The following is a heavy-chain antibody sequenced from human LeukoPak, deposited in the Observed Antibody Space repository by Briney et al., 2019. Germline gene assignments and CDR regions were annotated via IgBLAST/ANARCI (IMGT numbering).Heavy chain of an antibody. J-gene: IGHJ4*02. D-gene: IGHD3-3*01. V-gene: IGHV4-34*01. Sequence: SSETLSLTCAVYGGSFSGYYWSWIRQPPGKGLEWIGEINHSGSTNYNPSLKSRVTISVDTSKNQFSLKLSSVTAADTAVYYCAREKPIPTIFGVVTRTRFDYWGQGTLVTVSS. CDR3: AREKPIPTIFGVVTRTRFDY. CDR2: INHSGST. CDR1: GGSFSGYY.